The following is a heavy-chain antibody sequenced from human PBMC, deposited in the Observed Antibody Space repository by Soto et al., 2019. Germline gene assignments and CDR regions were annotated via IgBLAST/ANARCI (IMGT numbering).Heavy chain of an antibody. Sequence: GGSLRLSCAASGFTFSSYAMHWVRQAPGKGLEWVAVISYDGSNKYYADSVKGRFTISRDNSKNTLYLQMNSLRAEDTAVYYCARASCGGGSCYYYYYGMDVWGQGTTVT. V-gene: IGHV3-30-3*01. CDR3: ARASCGGGSCYYYYYGMDV. CDR2: ISYDGSNK. J-gene: IGHJ6*02. D-gene: IGHD2-15*01. CDR1: GFTFSSYA.